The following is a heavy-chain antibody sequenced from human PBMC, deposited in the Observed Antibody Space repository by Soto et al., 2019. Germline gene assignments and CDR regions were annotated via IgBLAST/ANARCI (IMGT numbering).Heavy chain of an antibody. J-gene: IGHJ4*02. CDR2: IYYSGST. Sequence: QVQLQESGPGLVKPSQTLSLTCTVSGGSISSGGYYWSWIRQHPGKGLEWIGYIYYSGSTYYNPSLKSLVTIQVDTSKNQFSLKLNSVTAADTAVYYCARGITMVRGVGLFYFDYWGQGTLVTVSS. CDR3: ARGITMVRGVGLFYFDY. D-gene: IGHD3-10*01. V-gene: IGHV4-31*01. CDR1: GGSISSGGYY.